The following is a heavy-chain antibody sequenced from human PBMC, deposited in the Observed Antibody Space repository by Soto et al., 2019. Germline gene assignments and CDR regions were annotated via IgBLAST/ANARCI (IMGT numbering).Heavy chain of an antibody. CDR2: IKQDGSEK. CDR1: GLSFSSYW. J-gene: IGHJ4*02. Sequence: PGGSLRLSCASSGLSFSSYWMSWVRQAPGKGLEWVANIKQDGSEKYYVDSVKGRFTISRDNAKNSLYLQMNSVRDDDTAVYYCARESVVVLVVAPHHYFLHDWGQGTLVTVSS. V-gene: IGHV3-7*01. D-gene: IGHD2-15*01. CDR3: ARESVVVLVVAPHHYFLHD.